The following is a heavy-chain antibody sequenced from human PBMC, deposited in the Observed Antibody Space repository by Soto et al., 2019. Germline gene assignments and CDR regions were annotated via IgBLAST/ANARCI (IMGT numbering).Heavy chain of an antibody. V-gene: IGHV4-30-4*01. CDR2: IYYSGST. Sequence: SETLSLTCTVSGGSISSGDYYWSWIRQPPGKGLEWIGYIYYSGSTYYNPSLKSRVTISVDTSKNQFSLKLSSVTAADTAVFYWARDQTSGARSRHPFDRWDHGTPLTLPS. D-gene: IGHD3-10*01. CDR3: ARDQTSGARSRHPFDR. CDR1: GGSISSGDYY. J-gene: IGHJ5*02.